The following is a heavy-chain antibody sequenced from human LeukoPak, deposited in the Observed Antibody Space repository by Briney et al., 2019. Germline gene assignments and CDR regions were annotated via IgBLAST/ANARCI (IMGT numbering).Heavy chain of an antibody. CDR1: GFIFSGYW. Sequence: PGGSQRLSCAASGFIFSGYWMNWVRQAPGKGLAWVAGIDSDGSTTKYADSVKGRFTISRDNAKNTLYLQMNSLRAEDTAVYYCARDGYCSSTSCYRDAFDIWGQGTMVTVSS. CDR2: IDSDGSTT. D-gene: IGHD2-2*03. V-gene: IGHV3-74*03. CDR3: ARDGYCSSTSCYRDAFDI. J-gene: IGHJ3*02.